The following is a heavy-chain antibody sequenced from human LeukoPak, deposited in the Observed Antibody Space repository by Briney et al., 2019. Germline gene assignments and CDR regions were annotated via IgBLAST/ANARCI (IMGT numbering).Heavy chain of an antibody. CDR3: ATAGHDYGDYVWDY. CDR2: INPNSGGT. CDR1: GYTFTGYY. V-gene: IGHV1-2*06. D-gene: IGHD4-17*01. Sequence: ASVKVSCKASGYTFTGYYMHWVGQAPGQGLEWMGRINPNSGGTNYAQKFQGRVTMTRDTSISTAYMELSRLRSDDTAVFYCATAGHDYGDYVWDYWGQGTLVTVSS. J-gene: IGHJ4*02.